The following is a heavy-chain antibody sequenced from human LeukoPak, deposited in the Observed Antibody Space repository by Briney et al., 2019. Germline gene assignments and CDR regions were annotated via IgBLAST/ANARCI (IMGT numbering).Heavy chain of an antibody. CDR2: MYTSGST. J-gene: IGHJ3*02. V-gene: IGHV4-4*07. CDR1: GDSISNYY. Sequence: PSETLSLTCTVSGDSISNYYWNWIWQPAGKGLEWIGRMYTSGSTNYNPSLRSRVTMSVDTSKNQFSLKLSSVTAADTAVYYCARPGRSGALDIWGQGTMVTVSS. D-gene: IGHD3-10*01. CDR3: ARPGRSGALDI.